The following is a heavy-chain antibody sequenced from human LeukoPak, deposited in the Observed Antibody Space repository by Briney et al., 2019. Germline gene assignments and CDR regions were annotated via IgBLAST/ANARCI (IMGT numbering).Heavy chain of an antibody. V-gene: IGHV4-59*01. Sequence: SETLSLTCTVSGGSISSYYWSWIRQPPGKGLEWIGYTYYSGSTNYNPSLKSRVTISVDTSKNQFSLKLSSVTAADTAVYYCARNILTAGYDAFDIWGQGTMVTVSS. CDR2: TYYSGST. CDR3: ARNILTAGYDAFDI. D-gene: IGHD3-9*01. CDR1: GGSISSYY. J-gene: IGHJ3*02.